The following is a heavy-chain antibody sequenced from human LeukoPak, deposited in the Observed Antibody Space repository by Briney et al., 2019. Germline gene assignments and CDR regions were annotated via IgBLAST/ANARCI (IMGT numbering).Heavy chain of an antibody. CDR2: ISGSGGST. CDR3: AKKLWQWLVQYSNDY. J-gene: IGHJ4*02. D-gene: IGHD6-19*01. V-gene: IGHV3-23*01. CDR1: GVTFSSYA. Sequence: GGSLRLSCAASGVTFSSYAMSWVRQAPGKGLEWVSAISGSGGSTYYADSLKGRFTISRDNSKNTLYLQMNSLRAEDTAVYYCAKKLWQWLVQYSNDYWGQGTLVTVSS.